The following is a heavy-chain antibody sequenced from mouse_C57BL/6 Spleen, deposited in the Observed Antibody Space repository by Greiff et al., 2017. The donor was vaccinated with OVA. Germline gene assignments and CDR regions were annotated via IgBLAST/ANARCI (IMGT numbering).Heavy chain of an antibody. Sequence: EVHLVESEGGLVQPGSSMKLSCTASGFTFSDYYMAWVRQVPEKGLEWVANINYDGSSTYYLDSLKSRFIISRDNAKNILYLQMSSLKSEDTATYYCARGGSSSPYAMDYWGQGTSVTVSS. CDR1: GFTFSDYY. CDR2: INYDGSST. D-gene: IGHD1-1*01. CDR3: ARGGSSSPYAMDY. V-gene: IGHV5-16*01. J-gene: IGHJ4*01.